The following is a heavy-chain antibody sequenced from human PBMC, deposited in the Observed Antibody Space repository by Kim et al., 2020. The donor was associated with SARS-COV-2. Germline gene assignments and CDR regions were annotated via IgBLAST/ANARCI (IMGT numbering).Heavy chain of an antibody. Sequence: GGSLRLSCAASGFTFSDYYMSWIRQAPGKGLEWVSYISSSSSYTNYADSVKGRFTISRDNAKNSLYLQMNSLRAEDTAVYYCARGSGNYYDYYGMDVWGQGTTVTVSS. V-gene: IGHV3-11*03. D-gene: IGHD3-10*01. CDR2: ISSSSSYT. CDR3: ARGSGNYYDYYGMDV. CDR1: GFTFSDYY. J-gene: IGHJ6*02.